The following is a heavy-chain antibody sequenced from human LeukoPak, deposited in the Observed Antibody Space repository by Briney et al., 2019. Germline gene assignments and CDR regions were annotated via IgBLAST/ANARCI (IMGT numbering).Heavy chain of an antibody. J-gene: IGHJ3*02. Sequence: PSETLSLTCTVSGGSISSYYWSWIRQPAGKGLEWIGRIYTSGSTNYNPSLKSRVTMSVDTSKNQFSLELSSVTAADTAVYYCARWGRGDILTGYYPDLDAFDIWGQGTMVTVSS. CDR1: GGSISSYY. CDR3: ARWGRGDILTGYYPDLDAFDI. CDR2: IYTSGST. D-gene: IGHD3-9*01. V-gene: IGHV4-4*07.